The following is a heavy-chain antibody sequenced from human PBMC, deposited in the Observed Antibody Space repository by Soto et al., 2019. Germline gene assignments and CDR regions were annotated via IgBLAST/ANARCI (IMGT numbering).Heavy chain of an antibody. CDR1: GDSISIGVYS. Sequence: KPSESLYLTCAGSGDSISIGVYSGTWIRQHPGKGLEWIGHIYYNGNTFYNPSLLRRGTISVDTSTNHFSLMLPSATAAEEAAPYCATDVYVASDIRFYYSGMDIWGQGTMVTVSS. J-gene: IGHJ6*02. CDR3: ATDVYVASDIRFYYSGMDI. V-gene: IGHV4-31*11. D-gene: IGHD3-16*01. CDR2: IYYNGNT.